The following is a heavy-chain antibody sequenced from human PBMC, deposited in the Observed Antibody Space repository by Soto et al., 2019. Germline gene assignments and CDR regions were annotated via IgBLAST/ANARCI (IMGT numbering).Heavy chain of an antibody. D-gene: IGHD3-10*01. CDR2: ISYDGSIK. CDR1: GFTFSSHS. CDR3: AREWSTSGDLDY. V-gene: IGHV3-30-3*01. J-gene: IGHJ4*02. Sequence: QVQLVESGGGVVQPGRSLRLSCAASGFTFSSHSIQWVRQAPGKGLEWVAVISYDGSIKYYADSVKGRFTISRDTSKNPAYLQMNSRRAEDTAVFYCAREWSTSGDLDYWGQGTLVIVSS.